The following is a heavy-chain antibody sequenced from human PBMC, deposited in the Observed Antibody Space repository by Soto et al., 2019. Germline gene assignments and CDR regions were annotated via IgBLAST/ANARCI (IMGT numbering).Heavy chain of an antibody. CDR2: IHPGDSDT. D-gene: IGHD3-9*01. Sequence: GESLKISCKASKYSFTRYWIGWVRRMPGKGLEWMGIIHPGDSDTRYSPSFQGQVTISADKSISTAYLQWSSLKASDTAMYYCARGTAYNILTGSRSYGMDVWGQGTTVTVSS. V-gene: IGHV5-51*01. J-gene: IGHJ6*02. CDR3: ARGTAYNILTGSRSYGMDV. CDR1: KYSFTRYW.